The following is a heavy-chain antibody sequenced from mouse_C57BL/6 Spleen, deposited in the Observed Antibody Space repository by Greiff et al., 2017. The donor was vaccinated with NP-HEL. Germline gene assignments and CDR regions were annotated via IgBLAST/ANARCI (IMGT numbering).Heavy chain of an antibody. CDR1: GYAFSSYW. D-gene: IGHD2-3*01. J-gene: IGHJ4*01. V-gene: IGHV1-80*01. CDR2: IYPGDGDT. CDR3: ARSGDGYYSYYYAMDY. Sequence: QVQLQQSGAELVKPGASVKISCKASGYAFSSYWMNWVKQRPGKGLEWIGQIYPGDGDTNYNGKFKGKATLTADKSSSTAYMQLSSLTSEDSAVYFCARSGDGYYSYYYAMDYWGQGTSVTVSS.